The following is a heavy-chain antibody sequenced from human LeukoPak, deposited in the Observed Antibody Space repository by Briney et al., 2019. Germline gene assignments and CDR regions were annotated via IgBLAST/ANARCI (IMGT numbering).Heavy chain of an antibody. D-gene: IGHD2-15*01. V-gene: IGHV1-2*02. J-gene: IGHJ4*02. CDR2: INPNSGGT. CDR3: ARPTCSGGSCYFVY. Sequence: GASVKVSCKASGYTFTGYYMHWVRQAPGQGLEWMGWINPNSGGTNYAQKFQGRVTMTRDTSISTAYMELSRLRSDDTAVYYCARPTCSGGSCYFVYWGQGTLVTVSS. CDR1: GYTFTGYY.